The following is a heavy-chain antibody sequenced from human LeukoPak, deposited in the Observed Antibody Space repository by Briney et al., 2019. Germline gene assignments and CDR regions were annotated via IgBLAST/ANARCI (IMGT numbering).Heavy chain of an antibody. V-gene: IGHV3-53*01. CDR2: IYSGGST. Sequence: GGSLRLSCLASGFTFTTYGMNWVRQAPGKGLEWVSVIYSGGSTYYADSVKGRFTISRDNSKNTLYLQMNSLRAEDTAVYYCARGPSWYYFDYWGQGTLVTVSS. CDR1: GFTFTTYG. D-gene: IGHD6-13*01. J-gene: IGHJ4*02. CDR3: ARGPSWYYFDY.